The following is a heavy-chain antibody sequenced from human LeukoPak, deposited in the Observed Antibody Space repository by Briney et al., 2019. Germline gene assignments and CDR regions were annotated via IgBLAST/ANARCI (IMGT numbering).Heavy chain of an antibody. CDR1: GYTIISYA. J-gene: IGHJ6*02. CDR2: INAGNGNT. D-gene: IGHD3-10*01. Sequence: ASVKVSCKASGYTIISYAMHWVRQAPGQRLEWMGWINAGNGNTKYSLKFQGRVTITRDTSASTAYMELSSLRSEDTAVYYCARTPGDENGMDVWGQGTTVTVSS. CDR3: ARTPGDENGMDV. V-gene: IGHV1-3*01.